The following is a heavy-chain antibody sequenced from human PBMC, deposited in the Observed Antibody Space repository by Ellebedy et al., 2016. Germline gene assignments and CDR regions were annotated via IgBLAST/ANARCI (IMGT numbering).Heavy chain of an antibody. Sequence: GGSLRLSCAASGFTFSSYAMSWVRQAPGTGLEWVSSISGSGGITNYADSVKGRFTISRDNSKNTLSLQMSSLRVEDTAVYYCAKGGDFWRGYSDFWGRGTLVTVSS. V-gene: IGHV3-23*01. CDR2: ISGSGGIT. D-gene: IGHD3-3*01. CDR1: GFTFSSYA. CDR3: AKGGDFWRGYSDF. J-gene: IGHJ4*02.